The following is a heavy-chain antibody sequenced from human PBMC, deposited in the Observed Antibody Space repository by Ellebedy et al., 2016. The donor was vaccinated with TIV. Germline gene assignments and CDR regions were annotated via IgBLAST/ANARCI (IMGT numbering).Heavy chain of an antibody. CDR2: IRDKANTYRT. CDR1: GFTFSDHY. D-gene: IGHD1-26*01. V-gene: IGHV3-72*01. CDR3: ARSGSYLPFDY. Sequence: PGGSLRLSCAASGFTFSDHYMDWVRQAPGKGLEWIGRIRDKANTYRTEYAASVKGRSTNSRDDSKNSLYLQMNSLRTEDTALYYCARSGSYLPFDYWGQGTLVTVSS. J-gene: IGHJ4*02.